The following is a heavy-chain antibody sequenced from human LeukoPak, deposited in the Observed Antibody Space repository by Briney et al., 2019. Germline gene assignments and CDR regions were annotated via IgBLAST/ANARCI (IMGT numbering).Heavy chain of an antibody. CDR1: GFTFSSYG. D-gene: IGHD3-3*01. V-gene: IGHV3-64D*08. Sequence: GGSLRLSCSASGFTFSSYGLHWVRQAPGKGLQYVSGISSNGGSTDYADSVKGRFTISRDNSKNTLYLQMSSLRAEDTAVYYCVKDQGYYDFWSGYEYFHHWGQGTLVTASS. J-gene: IGHJ1*01. CDR3: VKDQGYYDFWSGYEYFHH. CDR2: ISSNGGST.